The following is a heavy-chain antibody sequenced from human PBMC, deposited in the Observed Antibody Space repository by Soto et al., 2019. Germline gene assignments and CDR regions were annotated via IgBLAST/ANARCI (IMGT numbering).Heavy chain of an antibody. D-gene: IGHD3-10*01. Sequence: PGGSLRLSCVASGFTFGSFAMSWVRQAPGKGLEWISAIIGNVGGTYYADSVKGRFTISRDNSKNTLYLQMNSLRAEDTAVYFFAKESNILGDLDYSYYGMDVWGQGTPVTVSS. CDR2: IIGNVGGT. J-gene: IGHJ6*02. V-gene: IGHV3-23*01. CDR1: GFTFGSFA. CDR3: AKESNILGDLDYSYYGMDV.